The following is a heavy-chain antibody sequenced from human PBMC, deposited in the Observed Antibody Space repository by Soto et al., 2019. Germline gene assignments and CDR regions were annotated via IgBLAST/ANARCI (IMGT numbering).Heavy chain of an antibody. CDR3: ARDPPTGSTLDWFDS. J-gene: IGHJ5*01. V-gene: IGHV3-21*01. Sequence: GGSLRLSCAASGFSFSSDSMGWVRQAPGKGLEWVSSISSSGSFMNYADSVKGRFTISRDIAKNSLYLQMTSLKDEDTAVYYCARDPPTGSTLDWFDSWGQGTLVTLSS. D-gene: IGHD1-7*01. CDR2: ISSSGSFM. CDR1: GFSFSSDS.